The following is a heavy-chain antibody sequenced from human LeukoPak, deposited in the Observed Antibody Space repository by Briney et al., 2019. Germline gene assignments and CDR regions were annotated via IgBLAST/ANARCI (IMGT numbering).Heavy chain of an antibody. CDR3: ARVRSSGWYGLTYFDY. CDR1: GGSFSGYY. Sequence: SGTLSLTCAVYGGSFSGYYWSWIRQPPGKGLEWIGEINHSGSTNYNPSLKSRVTISVDTSKNQFSLKLSSVTAADTAVYYCARVRSSGWYGLTYFDYWGQGTLVTVSS. J-gene: IGHJ4*02. D-gene: IGHD6-19*01. CDR2: INHSGST. V-gene: IGHV4-34*01.